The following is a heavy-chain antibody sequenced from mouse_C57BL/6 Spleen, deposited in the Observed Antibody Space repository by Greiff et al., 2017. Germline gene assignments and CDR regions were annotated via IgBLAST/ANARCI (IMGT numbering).Heavy chain of an antibody. CDR3: ATVYDVYYYFDFYAMDY. CDR2: IHPNSGSP. Sequence: QVQLQQPGAELVKPGASVKLSCKASGYTFTSYWMHWVKHRPGQGLEWIGMIHPNSGSPNYNEKFKSKATMTVDKSSSTAYMQLSSLTSEDAAVYYCATVYDVYYYFDFYAMDYWGQGTSVTVSS. D-gene: IGHD2-3*01. CDR1: GYTFTSYW. V-gene: IGHV1-64*01. J-gene: IGHJ4*01.